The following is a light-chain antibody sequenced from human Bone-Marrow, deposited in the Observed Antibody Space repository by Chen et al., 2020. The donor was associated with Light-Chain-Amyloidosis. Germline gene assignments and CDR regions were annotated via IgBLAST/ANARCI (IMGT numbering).Light chain of an antibody. CDR1: SGAVGTYNY. Sequence: QSALTQPASVSGSPGQSITIPCTGTSGAVGTYNYVSWYQQHPGKAPKVMIYAVSNRPSGVSNRFSGSKSGNTASLTISGLQAEDEADYYCSSFTSSSSYVFGPGTKVTVL. CDR3: SSFTSSSSYV. V-gene: IGLV2-14*01. CDR2: AVS. J-gene: IGLJ1*01.